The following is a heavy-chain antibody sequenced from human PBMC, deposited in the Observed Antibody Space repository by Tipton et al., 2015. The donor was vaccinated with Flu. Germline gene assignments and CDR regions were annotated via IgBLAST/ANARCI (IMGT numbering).Heavy chain of an antibody. V-gene: IGHV3-33*01. Sequence: SGFTFRNYGIHWVRQAPGKGLEWVAVIWPDGASKYYIDSVKGRFTVSRDNSKNTVYLQMNSLRSEDTAVYYCARDADTSSHYSKFDFWGQGTLVTVSS. CDR2: IWPDGASK. CDR3: ARDADTSSHYSKFDF. J-gene: IGHJ4*02. D-gene: IGHD3-22*01. CDR1: GFTFRNYG.